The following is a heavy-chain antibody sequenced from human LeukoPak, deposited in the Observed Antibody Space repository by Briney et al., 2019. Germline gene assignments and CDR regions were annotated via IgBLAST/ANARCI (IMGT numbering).Heavy chain of an antibody. V-gene: IGHV3-21*06. CDR2: IDSSRQYI. J-gene: IGHJ5*02. CDR3: ARKGRAIASAGPSFDP. Sequence: GGSLRLSCAASGFTFSPYSMNWVRQAPGGGLEGVSSIDSSRQYIYYADSVKGRFTISRDNAKNSLYLQMTSLRVEDTAVYYCARKGRAIASAGPSFDPWGQGTLVTVSS. CDR1: GFTFSPYS. D-gene: IGHD6-13*01.